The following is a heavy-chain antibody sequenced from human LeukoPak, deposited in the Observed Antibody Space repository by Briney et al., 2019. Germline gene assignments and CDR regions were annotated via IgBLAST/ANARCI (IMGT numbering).Heavy chain of an antibody. V-gene: IGHV3-7*01. CDR2: IKEDGSEK. CDR1: EFSVGSNY. D-gene: IGHD3-22*01. Sequence: GGSLRLSCAASEFSVGSNYMTWVRQAPGKRLEWVANIKEDGSEKYYVDSVKGRFTISRDNAKKSLYLQMNSLRAEDTAVYYCARRPGGYYDSNGILEYFDYWGQGILVTVSS. CDR3: ARRPGGYYDSNGILEYFDY. J-gene: IGHJ4*02.